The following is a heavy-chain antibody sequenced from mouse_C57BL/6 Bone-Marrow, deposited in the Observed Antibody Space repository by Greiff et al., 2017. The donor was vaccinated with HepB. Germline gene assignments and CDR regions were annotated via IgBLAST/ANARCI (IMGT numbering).Heavy chain of an antibody. CDR1: GFTFSSYG. V-gene: IGHV5-6*02. CDR2: ISSGGSYT. D-gene: IGHD2-5*01. CDR3: ARRSYSNYNWYFDV. Sequence: DVHLVESGGDLVKPGGSLKLSCAASGFTFSSYGMSWVRQTPDKRLEWVATISSGGSYTYYPDSVKVRFTISRDNAKNTLYLQMSSLKSEDTAMYYCARRSYSNYNWYFDVWGTGTTVTVSS. J-gene: IGHJ1*03.